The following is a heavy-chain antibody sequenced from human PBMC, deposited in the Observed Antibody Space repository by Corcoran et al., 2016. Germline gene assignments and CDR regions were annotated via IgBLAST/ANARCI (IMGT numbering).Heavy chain of an antibody. D-gene: IGHD7-27*01. CDR2: TYYRSKWYT. CDR1: GDSVSSNSAA. J-gene: IGHJ4*02. CDR3: ARNGGPIDY. V-gene: IGHV6-1*01. Sequence: QVQLQQSGPGLVKPSQTLSLTCAISGDSVSSNSAAWNWIRHSPSRGLEWLGRTYYRSKWYTGYAASVKSRIIINPDTSKNQFSLQLNSVTPEDTAVYYWARNGGPIDYWGQGILVTVSS.